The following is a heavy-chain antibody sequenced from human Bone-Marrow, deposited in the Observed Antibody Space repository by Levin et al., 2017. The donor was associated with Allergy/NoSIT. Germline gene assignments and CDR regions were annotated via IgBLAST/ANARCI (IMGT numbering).Heavy chain of an antibody. V-gene: IGHV3-30*04. J-gene: IGHJ4*02. CDR3: ARANGYSSGHGILDY. CDR2: ISYDGSNK. D-gene: IGHD3-22*01. CDR1: GFTFSSYA. Sequence: GESLKISCAASGFTFSSYAMHWVRQAPGKGLEWVAVISYDGSNKFYADSVKGRFTISRDNSKNTLYLQMNSLRAEDTAVYYCARANGYSSGHGILDYWGQGTLVTVSS.